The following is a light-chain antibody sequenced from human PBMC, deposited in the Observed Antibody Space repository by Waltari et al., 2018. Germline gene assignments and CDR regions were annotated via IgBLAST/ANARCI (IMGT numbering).Light chain of an antibody. Sequence: EHVWTQYPGTLTSSVAERATLSFRASQSVSSSYLIWYQQTPGQAPRLLIYGTSSRATDIPDRFSASGSGTDFTLTISRLEPEDFAVYYCQQYGGSPPITFGQGTRLEIK. V-gene: IGKV3-20*01. J-gene: IGKJ5*01. CDR1: QSVSSSY. CDR3: QQYGGSPPIT. CDR2: GTS.